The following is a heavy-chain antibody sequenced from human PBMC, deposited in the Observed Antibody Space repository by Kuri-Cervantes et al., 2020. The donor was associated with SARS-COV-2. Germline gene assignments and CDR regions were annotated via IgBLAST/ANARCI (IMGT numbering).Heavy chain of an antibody. CDR2: IDYSGST. Sequence: ESLKISCTVSGGSIISSTFYWGWIRQPPVKGLEWIGSIDYSGSTYYNPSLKSRVTMSVDTSKNQFSLNLTSVTAADTAVYYCARLRRHNNAWFVTGYYMDVWGKGTTVTVSS. J-gene: IGHJ6*03. D-gene: IGHD3-10*01. CDR1: GGSIISSTFY. CDR3: ARLRRHNNAWFVTGYYMDV. V-gene: IGHV4-39*07.